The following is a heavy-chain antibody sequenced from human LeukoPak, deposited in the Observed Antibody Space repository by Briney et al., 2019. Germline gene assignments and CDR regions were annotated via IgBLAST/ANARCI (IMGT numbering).Heavy chain of an antibody. CDR2: IYHSGST. J-gene: IGHJ4*02. Sequence: PSETLSLTCAVSGYSISSGYYWGWIRQPPGKGLEWTGSIYHSGSTYYNPSLKSRVTISVDTSKNQFSLKLSSVTAADTGVYYCATSVYSSGWHPFFDYWGQGAPVIVSS. V-gene: IGHV4-38-2*01. CDR3: ATSVYSSGWHPFFDY. D-gene: IGHD6-19*01. CDR1: GYSISSGYY.